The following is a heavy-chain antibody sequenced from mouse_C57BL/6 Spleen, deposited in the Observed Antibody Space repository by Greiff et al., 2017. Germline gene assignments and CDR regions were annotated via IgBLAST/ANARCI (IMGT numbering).Heavy chain of an antibody. J-gene: IGHJ3*01. Sequence: EVKLVESGEGLVKPGGSLKLSCAASGFTFSSYAMSWVRQTPEKRLEWVAYISSGGDYIYYADTVKGRFTISRDNARNTLYLQMSSLKSEDTAMYYCTRDLYDGYHFAYGGQGTLVTVSA. CDR3: TRDLYDGYHFAY. CDR2: ISSGGDYI. V-gene: IGHV5-9-1*02. D-gene: IGHD2-3*01. CDR1: GFTFSSYA.